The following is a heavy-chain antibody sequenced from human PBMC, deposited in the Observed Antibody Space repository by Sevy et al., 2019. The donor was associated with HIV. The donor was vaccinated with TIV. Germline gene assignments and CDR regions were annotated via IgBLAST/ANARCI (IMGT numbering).Heavy chain of an antibody. CDR3: ARDPGYYDILTGYYMPHFFDY. CDR2: IYYSGST. Sequence: SETLSLTCTVSGASLSSGDYYWSWIRQPPGKGLEWIGYIYYSGSTYYNPSLKSRLTISVDMSKNQFYLRLSSVTATDTAVYYCARDPGYYDILTGYYMPHFFDYWGQGILVTVSS. CDR1: GASLSSGDYY. V-gene: IGHV4-30-4*01. D-gene: IGHD3-9*01. J-gene: IGHJ4*02.